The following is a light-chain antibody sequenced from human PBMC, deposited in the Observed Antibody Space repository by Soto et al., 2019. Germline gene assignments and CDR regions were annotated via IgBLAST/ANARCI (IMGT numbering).Light chain of an antibody. CDR1: QSISSY. Sequence: DIQMTQSPSSLSASVGDRVTITCRASQSISSYLNWYQQKPGKAPKVLIYVASSLQSGVPSRFSGSGSWTDFTLTISSLQPEDFATYYCQQSYSTLWTFGQGTKVEIK. CDR3: QQSYSTLWT. V-gene: IGKV1-39*01. J-gene: IGKJ1*01. CDR2: VAS.